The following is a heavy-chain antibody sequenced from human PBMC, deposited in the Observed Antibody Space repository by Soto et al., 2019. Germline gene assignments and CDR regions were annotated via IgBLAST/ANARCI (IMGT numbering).Heavy chain of an antibody. D-gene: IGHD1-1*01. CDR3: ARFTGTTIYAFDI. CDR2: IYYSGST. V-gene: IGHV4-31*03. J-gene: IGHJ3*02. Sequence: SETLSLTCTVSGCSIGSGGYYWSWIRQHPGKGLEWIGYIYYSGSTYYNPSLKSRVTISVDTSKNQFSLKLSSVTAADTAVYYCARFTGTTIYAFDIWGQGTMVTVSS. CDR1: GCSIGSGGYY.